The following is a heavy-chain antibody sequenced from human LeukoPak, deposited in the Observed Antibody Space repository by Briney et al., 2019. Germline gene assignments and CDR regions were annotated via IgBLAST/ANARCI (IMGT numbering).Heavy chain of an antibody. CDR1: GGSISSYY. CDR3: ARGSGSYGSNMDV. D-gene: IGHD3-10*01. CDR2: IYSSGST. J-gene: IGHJ6*03. V-gene: IGHV4-59*01. Sequence: SETLSLTCTVSGGSISSYYWNWIRQPPGKGLEWIGYIYSSGSTNYYPSLKSRVTISLDTSKNQFSLQLRSVTAADTAVYYCARGSGSYGSNMDVWGKGTTVTISS.